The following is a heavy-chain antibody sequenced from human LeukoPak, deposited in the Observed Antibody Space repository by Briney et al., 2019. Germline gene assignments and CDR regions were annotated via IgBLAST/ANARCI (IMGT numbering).Heavy chain of an antibody. Sequence: GGSLRLSCAASGFTVSYNYMSWVRQAPGKGLEWVSTIYRGGSTYYADSVKGRFTISRDNSKNTVYLQMNSPRGEDTAVYYCARGSYGSGNYYIGDAFDMWGQWTMVTVSS. J-gene: IGHJ3*02. CDR3: ARGSYGSGNYYIGDAFDM. CDR2: IYRGGST. CDR1: GFTVSYNY. D-gene: IGHD3-10*01. V-gene: IGHV3-53*01.